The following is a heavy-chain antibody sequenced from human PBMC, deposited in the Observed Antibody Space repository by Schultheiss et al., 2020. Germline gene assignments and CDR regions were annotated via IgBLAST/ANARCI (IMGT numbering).Heavy chain of an antibody. CDR2: IWYDGSNK. D-gene: IGHD6-13*01. J-gene: IGHJ4*02. V-gene: IGHV3-33*01. CDR3: AREPIAAAGTTDY. CDR1: GFTFSSYG. Sequence: GGSLRLSCAASGFTFSSYGMHWVRQAPGKGLEWVAVIWYDGSNKYYADSVKGRFTISRDNAKNSLYLQMNSLRAEDTAVYYCAREPIAAAGTTDYWGQGTLVTVSS.